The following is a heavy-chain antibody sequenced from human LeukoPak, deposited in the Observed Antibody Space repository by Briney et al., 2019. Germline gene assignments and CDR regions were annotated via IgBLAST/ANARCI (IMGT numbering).Heavy chain of an antibody. CDR3: AREGSYYSDAFDI. CDR2: ISSSGSTI. Sequence: GGSLRLSCAASGFTFSSYEMNCVCQAPGKGLEWGSYISSSGSTIYYADSVKGRLTISRDNAKNSLYLQMNSLRAEDTAVYYCAREGSYYSDAFDIWGQGTMVTVSS. CDR1: GFTFSSYE. D-gene: IGHD1-26*01. V-gene: IGHV3-48*03. J-gene: IGHJ3*02.